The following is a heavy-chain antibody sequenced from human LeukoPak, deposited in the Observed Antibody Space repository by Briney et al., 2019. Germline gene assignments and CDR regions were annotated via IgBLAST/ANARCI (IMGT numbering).Heavy chain of an antibody. CDR1: GYTFTSYD. CDR2: MNPNSGNT. D-gene: IGHD6-19*01. Sequence: ASVKVSCKASGYTFTSYDINWVRQATGQGLEWMGWMNPNSGNTGYAQKFQGRVTMTRNTSISTAYMELSSLRSEDTAVYYCARVAMGQWPNNWFDPWGQGILVTVSS. CDR3: ARVAMGQWPNNWFDP. J-gene: IGHJ5*02. V-gene: IGHV1-8*01.